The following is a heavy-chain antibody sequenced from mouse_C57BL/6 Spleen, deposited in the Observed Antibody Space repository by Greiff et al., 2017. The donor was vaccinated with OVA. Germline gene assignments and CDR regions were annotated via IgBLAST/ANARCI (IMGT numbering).Heavy chain of an antibody. J-gene: IGHJ2*01. V-gene: IGHV1-15*01. CDR3: PTVVPDLYYFDY. Sequence: VQLQQSGAELVRPGASVTLSCKASGYTFTDYEMHWVKQTPVHGLEWIGAIDPETGGTAYNQKFKGKAILTADKSSSTAYMELRSLTSEDSAVYYCPTVVPDLYYFDYWGQGTTLTVSS. D-gene: IGHD1-1*01. CDR2: IDPETGGT. CDR1: GYTFTDYE.